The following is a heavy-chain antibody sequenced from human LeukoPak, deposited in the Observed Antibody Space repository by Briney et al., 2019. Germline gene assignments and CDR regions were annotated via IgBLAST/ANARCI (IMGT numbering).Heavy chain of an antibody. J-gene: IGHJ5*02. D-gene: IGHD6-13*01. V-gene: IGHV4-34*01. CDR1: GGSFSGYY. CDR2: INHSGST. Sequence: SETLSLTCAVYGGSFSGYYWSWIRQPPGKGLEWIGEINHSGSTNYNPSLKSRVTMSVDTSKNQFSLKLSSVTAADTAVYYCARDRELTSSWYGLWFDPWGQGTLVTVSS. CDR3: ARDRELTSSWYGLWFDP.